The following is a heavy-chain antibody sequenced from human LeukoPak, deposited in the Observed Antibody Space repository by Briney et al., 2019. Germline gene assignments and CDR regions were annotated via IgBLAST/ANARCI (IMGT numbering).Heavy chain of an antibody. V-gene: IGHV3-64*04. CDR1: GFTFSNYA. Sequence: QPGGSLRLSCSASGFTFSNYALHWVRQAPGKGPEYVSAITSNGDTTYYADSVKGRFTISRDNSKNTLYLQMGSLRAEDTAVYYCARGGSGHDFSPNYHYGMDVWGQGTTVTVSS. CDR3: ARGGSGHDFSPNYHYGMDV. J-gene: IGHJ6*02. D-gene: IGHD5-12*01. CDR2: ITSNGDTT.